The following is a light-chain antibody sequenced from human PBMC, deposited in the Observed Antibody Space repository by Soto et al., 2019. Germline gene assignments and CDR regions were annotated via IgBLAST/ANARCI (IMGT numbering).Light chain of an antibody. J-gene: IGLJ2*01. CDR1: SSDVGGYNY. CDR3: SSFAGNNNFV. V-gene: IGLV2-8*01. Sequence: QSALTQPPSASGSPGQSVTISCTGTSSDVGGYNYVSLYQQHPGKAPKLMISEVSKRPSGVPDRISGSKSGNTAFLTLSGLQAQHEADSYCSSFAGNNNFVFGGGTKLTVL. CDR2: EVS.